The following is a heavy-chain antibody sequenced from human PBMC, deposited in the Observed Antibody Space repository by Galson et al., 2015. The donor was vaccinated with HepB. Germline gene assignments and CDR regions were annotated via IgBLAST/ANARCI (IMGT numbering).Heavy chain of an antibody. J-gene: IGHJ6*02. V-gene: IGHV3-74*01. D-gene: IGHD2-15*01. CDR2: INSDGSSS. CDR3: AREGLVGAEGYYRGMDV. CDR1: GFTFSGHW. Sequence: SLRLSCAASGFTFSGHWMHWVRQAPGKGLIWVSRINSDGSSSSYADYVKGRFTISRDDAKNTLYLQMNSVRADDTAVYYCAREGLVGAEGYYRGMDVWGQGAQVTGAS.